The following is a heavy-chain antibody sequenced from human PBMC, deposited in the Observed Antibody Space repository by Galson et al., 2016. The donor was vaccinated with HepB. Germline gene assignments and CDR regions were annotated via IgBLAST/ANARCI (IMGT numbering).Heavy chain of an antibody. CDR2: ISWDSRNI. J-gene: IGHJ6*03. CDR1: EFKFDDYA. D-gene: IGHD6-19*01. Sequence: LRLSCAASEFKFDDYAMHWVRQVPGKGLQWVSGISWDSRNIGYADSVKGRFTISRDNAKNSLYLQMNSLTTEDTALYYCTKAAIAMAPPYYMDVWGKGTTVTVSS. CDR3: TKAAIAMAPPYYMDV. V-gene: IGHV3-9*01.